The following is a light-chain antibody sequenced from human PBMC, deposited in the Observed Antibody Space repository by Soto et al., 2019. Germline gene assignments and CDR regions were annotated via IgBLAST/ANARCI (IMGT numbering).Light chain of an antibody. V-gene: IGKV3-20*01. CDR1: QSVSNNF. J-gene: IGKJ1*01. CDR3: QQYSISPRS. Sequence: EVVLTQSPGTLSLSPGERATLSCRASQSVSNNFLAWYQQKPGQAPRLLIYEAAKRATGTPDRCSGSGSGTDFTLTISRLEPEDFAVYDCQQYSISPRSFGQGTKVEIK. CDR2: EAA.